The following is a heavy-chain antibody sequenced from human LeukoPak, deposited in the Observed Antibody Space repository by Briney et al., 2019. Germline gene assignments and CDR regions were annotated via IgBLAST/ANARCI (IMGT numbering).Heavy chain of an antibody. Sequence: SGGSLRLSCAASGFTFSSYWMSWVRQAPGKGLEWVANIKQDGSEKYYVDSVKGRFTISRDNAKNSLYLQMNSLRAEDTAVYYCARWGEYSYGYVGWFDPWGQGTLVTVSS. CDR2: IKQDGSEK. CDR1: GFTFSSYW. D-gene: IGHD5-18*01. V-gene: IGHV3-7*01. CDR3: ARWGEYSYGYVGWFDP. J-gene: IGHJ5*02.